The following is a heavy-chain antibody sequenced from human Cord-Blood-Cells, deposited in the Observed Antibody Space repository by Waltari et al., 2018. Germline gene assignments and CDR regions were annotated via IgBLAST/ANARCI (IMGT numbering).Heavy chain of an antibody. D-gene: IGHD1-26*01. V-gene: IGHV3-23*01. Sequence: EVQLLESGGGLVQPGGSLRLSCADSGLTFRSYAMSWVRQAPGKGLEWVSAISGSGGSTYYADSVKGRFTISRDNSKNTLYLQMNSLRAEDTAVYYCAKGGRKSGLDYWGQGTLVTVSS. CDR1: GLTFRSYA. J-gene: IGHJ4*02. CDR2: ISGSGGST. CDR3: AKGGRKSGLDY.